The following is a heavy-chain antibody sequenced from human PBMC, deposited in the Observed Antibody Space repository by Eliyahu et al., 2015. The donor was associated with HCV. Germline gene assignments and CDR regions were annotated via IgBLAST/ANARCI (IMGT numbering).Heavy chain of an antibody. V-gene: IGHV5-51*01. CDR2: IYPDDSDT. CDR3: ARHYLGAGGNSHFDY. Sequence: EVQLVQSGAEVKKPGESLKISCKASGYSFXTDWXGWVRQMPGKGLEWMGIIYPDDSDTKYSPSFQGQVTISADKSISTAYLHWRSLKASDTAMYYCARHYLGAGGNSHFDYWGQGTLVTVSS. D-gene: IGHD6-13*01. J-gene: IGHJ4*02. CDR1: GYSFXTDW.